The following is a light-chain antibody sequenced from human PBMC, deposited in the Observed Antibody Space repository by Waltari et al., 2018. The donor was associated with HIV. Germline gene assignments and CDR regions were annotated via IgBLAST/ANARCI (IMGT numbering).Light chain of an antibody. CDR1: QGISNS. J-gene: IGKJ1*01. Sequence: DIQMPQSPSSLSASVGDRVTITCRASQGISNSLAWYQQKPGKAPKLLLYAASRLESGVPSRFSGSGSGTDYTLTISSLQPEDFATYYCQQYYSTSQTFGQGTKVEIK. V-gene: IGKV1-NL1*01. CDR2: AAS. CDR3: QQYYSTSQT.